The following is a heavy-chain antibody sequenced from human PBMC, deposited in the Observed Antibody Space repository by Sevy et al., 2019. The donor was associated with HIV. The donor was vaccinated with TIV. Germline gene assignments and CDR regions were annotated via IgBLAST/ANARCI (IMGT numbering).Heavy chain of an antibody. D-gene: IGHD3-22*01. CDR1: GFTFSSYE. V-gene: IGHV3-48*03. CDR3: AKALNPALESMKEVIFRSLKGFDV. CDR2: ISSSGTTI. Sequence: GGSLRLSCEASGFTFSSYEMNWVRQAPGKGLEWVSYISSSGTTIKYADSVKGRFTISRDNSKNTLYLQMNSLRADDTAVYYCAKALNPALESMKEVIFRSLKGFDVWGQGTMVTVSS. J-gene: IGHJ3*01.